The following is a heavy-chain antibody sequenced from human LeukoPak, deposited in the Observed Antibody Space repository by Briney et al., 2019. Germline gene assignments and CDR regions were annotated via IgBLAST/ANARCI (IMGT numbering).Heavy chain of an antibody. CDR1: GDSSSSYS. J-gene: IGHJ6*03. V-gene: IGHV4-59*07. CDR2: FYYSGGT. CDR3: ASADKFYYYMDV. Sequence: PSYTLSLTCSVSGDSSSSYSLSWLRQRPEKGLEWIGSFYYSGGTDYIPSLVSRLTIYMDTSKTQLSLSLRSVTAADTAVYYCASADKFYYYMDVWGKGTPVIVSS.